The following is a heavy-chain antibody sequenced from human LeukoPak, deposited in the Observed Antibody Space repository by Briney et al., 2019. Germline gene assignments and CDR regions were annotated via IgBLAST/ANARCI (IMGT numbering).Heavy chain of an antibody. CDR2: INCNTGDT. CDR3: ARALGDYASARVYYFAD. Sequence: GASVKASCKASGYNFIAYYMHWVRQAPGHGLEWMGIINCNTGDTKYAQKFQGRVTVTRDTSTSTVYMELGSLRSEGTAMYYCARALGDYASARVYYFADWGQGTLVPVSS. CDR1: GYNFIAYY. V-gene: IGHV1-46*01. J-gene: IGHJ4*02. D-gene: IGHD3-16*01.